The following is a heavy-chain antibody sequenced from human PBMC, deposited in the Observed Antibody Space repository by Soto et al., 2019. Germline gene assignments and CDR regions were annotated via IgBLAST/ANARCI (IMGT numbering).Heavy chain of an antibody. D-gene: IGHD3-16*02. CDR3: ARDYPQPSGMDV. CDR2: IWYDGSNK. Sequence: QVNLVESGGGVVQPGRSLRLSCAASGFTFSSYGMHWVRQAPGKGLEWVAVIWYDGSNKYYADSVKGRVTISRDNSKNMLYLQMNTLRAEDPAVYYCARDYPQPSGMDVWGPGTTVSVSS. J-gene: IGHJ6*02. V-gene: IGHV3-33*01. CDR1: GFTFSSYG.